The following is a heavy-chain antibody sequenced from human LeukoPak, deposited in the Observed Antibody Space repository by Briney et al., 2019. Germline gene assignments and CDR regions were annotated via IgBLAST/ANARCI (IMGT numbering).Heavy chain of an antibody. CDR1: GFTFSSYS. CDR2: ISSSSSYI. CDR3: ARAPLICGGDCYSDY. D-gene: IGHD2-21*02. Sequence: PGGSLRLSCTASGFTFSSYSMNWVRQAPGKGLEWVSSISSSSSYIFYADSVKGRFTISRDNAKNSLYLQMNSLRAEDTAVYYFARAPLICGGDCYSDYLGQGTLVTVSS. V-gene: IGHV3-21*01. J-gene: IGHJ4*02.